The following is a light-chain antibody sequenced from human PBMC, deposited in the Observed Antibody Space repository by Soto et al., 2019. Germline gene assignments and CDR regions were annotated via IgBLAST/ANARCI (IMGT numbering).Light chain of an antibody. J-gene: IGLJ1*01. CDR2: EVT. CDR3: SSYTNINTRACV. CDR1: SSDVGSYKF. Sequence: QSVLTQPASVSGSPGQSITISCTGTSSDVGSYKFVSWYQQHPGKAPKLIIYEVTDRPSGVSNRFSGSKSGNTASLTISGLQAEDGAEYYCSSYTNINTRACVFGTGTKVTVL. V-gene: IGLV2-14*01.